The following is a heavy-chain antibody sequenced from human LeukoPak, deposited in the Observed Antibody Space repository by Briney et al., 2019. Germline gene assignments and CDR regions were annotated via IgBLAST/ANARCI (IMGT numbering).Heavy chain of an antibody. D-gene: IGHD3-22*01. V-gene: IGHV4-59*06. Sequence: SETLSLTCTVSGGSISSYYWSWIRQPPGKGLEWIGYIYYSGSTYYNPSLKSRVTISVDTSKNQFSLKLSSVTAADTAVYYCARGYYYDSSGYGNDAFDIWGQGTMVTVSS. CDR1: GGSISSYY. CDR2: IYYSGST. J-gene: IGHJ3*02. CDR3: ARGYYYDSSGYGNDAFDI.